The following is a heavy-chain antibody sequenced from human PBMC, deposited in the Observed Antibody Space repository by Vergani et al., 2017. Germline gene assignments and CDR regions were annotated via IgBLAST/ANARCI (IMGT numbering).Heavy chain of an antibody. J-gene: IGHJ4*02. V-gene: IGHV4-39*01. CDR1: GGSISSSSYY. D-gene: IGHD5-18*01. Sequence: QLQLQESGPGLVKPSETLSLTCTVSGGSISSSSYYWGWIRQPPGKGLEWIGSIYYSGSTYYNPSLKSRVTISVDTSKNQFSLKLSSVTAADTAVYYCARLLPDGTAMATSAVDDGGQGTLVTVSS. CDR2: IYYSGST. CDR3: ARLLPDGTAMATSAVDD.